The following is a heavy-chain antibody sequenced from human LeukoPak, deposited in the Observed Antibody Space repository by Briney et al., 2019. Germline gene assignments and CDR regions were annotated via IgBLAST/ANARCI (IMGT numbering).Heavy chain of an antibody. J-gene: IGHJ4*02. CDR2: IDTDGSTT. D-gene: IGHD5-24*01. CDR1: GFTFSNFL. Sequence: GGSLRLSCAASGFTFSNFLMHWVSQVPGKRLVWVARIDTDGSTTHYADSVKGRFTISRDNAKNTLYLQMNSLRAEDTAVYYCVRDRDGYNYWGQGTLVTVSS. CDR3: VRDRDGYNY. V-gene: IGHV3-74*01.